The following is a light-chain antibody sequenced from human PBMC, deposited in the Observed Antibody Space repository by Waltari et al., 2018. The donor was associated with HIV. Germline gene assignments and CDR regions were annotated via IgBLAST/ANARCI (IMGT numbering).Light chain of an antibody. J-gene: IGKJ4*01. V-gene: IGKV1-NL1*01. CDR2: GAF. CDR1: QDISNS. Sequence: DIQLTPSPSSLSASIGDPVTLPCRASQDISNSVSWFQLQPGKAPKLLVHGAFILQRGVPSRFSGSGSGTDYTLTITGLQAEDFATYFCQQYYGVPLTFGGGTRVDI. CDR3: QQYYGVPLT.